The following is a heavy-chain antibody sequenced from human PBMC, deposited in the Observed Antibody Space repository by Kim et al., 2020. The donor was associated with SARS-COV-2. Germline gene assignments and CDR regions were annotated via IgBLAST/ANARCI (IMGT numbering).Heavy chain of an antibody. J-gene: IGHJ4*02. V-gene: IGHV4-59*09. CDR2: T. Sequence: TDHNPSLKSRVTISVDTSKNQFSLKLSSVTATDTAVYYCARGRLQFDYWGQGTLVTVSS. CDR3: ARGRLQFDY. D-gene: IGHD6-25*01.